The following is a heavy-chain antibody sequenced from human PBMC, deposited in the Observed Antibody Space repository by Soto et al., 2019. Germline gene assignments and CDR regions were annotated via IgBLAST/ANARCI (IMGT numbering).Heavy chain of an antibody. CDR1: GGTFSSYA. CDR3: ARADEEHWGYCSGGSCGGYSGMDV. V-gene: IGHV1-69*01. D-gene: IGHD2-15*01. Sequence: QVQLVQSGAEVKKPGSSVKVSCKASGGTFSSYAISWVRQAPGQGLEWMGGIIPIFGTANYAQKFQGRVTITADESTSTSYMELSCLRSEDTAVYYCARADEEHWGYCSGGSCGGYSGMDVWGQGTTVTVSS. CDR2: IIPIFGTA. J-gene: IGHJ6*02.